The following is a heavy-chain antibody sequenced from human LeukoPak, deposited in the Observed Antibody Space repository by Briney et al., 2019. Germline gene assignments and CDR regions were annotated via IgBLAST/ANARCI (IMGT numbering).Heavy chain of an antibody. V-gene: IGHV3-48*03. CDR1: GFTFSSSE. CDR3: ARRGQHLFDF. Sequence: PGGSLRLSCAASGFTFSSSEMNWVRQAPGKGLEWVSYISSSGGTISYADSVKGRFTISRDNAKNSLYLQMNSLRAEDTAIYYCARRGQHLFDFWGQGTLVTVSS. D-gene: IGHD6-13*01. J-gene: IGHJ4*02. CDR2: ISSSGGTI.